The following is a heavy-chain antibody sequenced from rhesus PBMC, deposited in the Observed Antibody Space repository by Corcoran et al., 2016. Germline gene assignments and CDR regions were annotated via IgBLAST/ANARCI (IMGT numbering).Heavy chain of an antibody. Sequence: QVQLQESDPGLVKPSETLSLTCAVSGGSFSSSNWWRWIRQPPGKGLEWIGNIGGSSCSPYYNPSLKRRVTISNDTSKNQFSLRLSSVTAADTDVYYCARRWGDYYDEVFDYWGQGVLVTVSS. CDR3: ARRWGDYYDEVFDY. V-gene: IGHV4-65*02. CDR1: GGSFSSSNW. J-gene: IGHJ4*01. D-gene: IGHD3-34*01. CDR2: IGGSSCSP.